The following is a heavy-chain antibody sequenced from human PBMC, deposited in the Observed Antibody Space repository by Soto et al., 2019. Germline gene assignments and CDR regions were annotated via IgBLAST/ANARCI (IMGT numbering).Heavy chain of an antibody. CDR2: INHSGST. Sequence: QVQLQQWGAGLLKPSETLSLTCAVYGGSFSGYYWSWIRQPPGKGLEWIGEINHSGSTNYNPSLKSRVTITVATSKNQFPLKLSSVTAADTAVYYCARVAGYSSSWTRGKYYYYMDVWGKVTTVTVAS. CDR1: GGSFSGYY. J-gene: IGHJ6*03. D-gene: IGHD6-13*01. CDR3: ARVAGYSSSWTRGKYYYYMDV. V-gene: IGHV4-34*01.